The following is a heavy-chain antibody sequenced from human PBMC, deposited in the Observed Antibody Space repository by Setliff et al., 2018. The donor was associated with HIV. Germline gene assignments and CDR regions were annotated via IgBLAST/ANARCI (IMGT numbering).Heavy chain of an antibody. CDR3: ARALWRDSSGPFHF. CDR1: KGTFSSYA. Sequence: GASVKVSCKASKGTFSSYAISWVRQAPGQGLEWMGRIIPIFGTANYAQKFQGRVTITADKSTSTAYMELSSLRSEDTAMYYCARALWRDSSGPFHFWGQGTLVTVSS. D-gene: IGHD3-22*01. CDR2: IIPIFGTA. V-gene: IGHV1-69*06. J-gene: IGHJ4*02.